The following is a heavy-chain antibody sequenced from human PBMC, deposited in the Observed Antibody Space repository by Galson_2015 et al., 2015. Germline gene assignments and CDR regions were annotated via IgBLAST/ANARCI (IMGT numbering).Heavy chain of an antibody. V-gene: IGHV1-46*01. D-gene: IGHD2-21*02. CDR2: INPSGGST. Sequence: SVKVSCKASGYTFTSYYMHWVRQAPGQGLEWMGIINPSGGSTSYAQKFQGRVTMTRDTSTSTVYMELSSLRSEDTAVYYCARDAGPDCGGDCYTGDYSYGMDVWGQGTTVTVSS. CDR3: ARDAGPDCGGDCYTGDYSYGMDV. J-gene: IGHJ6*02. CDR1: GYTFTSYY.